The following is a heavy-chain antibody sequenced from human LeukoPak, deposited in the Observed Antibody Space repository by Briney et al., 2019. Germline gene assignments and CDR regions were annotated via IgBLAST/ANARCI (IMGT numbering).Heavy chain of an antibody. Sequence: GGSLRLSCAASGFTFSSYWMSWVRQAPGKGLEWVANIKRDGSEKYYVDSVKGGFTISRDNAKNSLYPQMNRLRAEATAVSYCARSSWGELQSWGQATLATVSS. CDR1: GFTFSSYW. CDR2: IKRDGSEK. V-gene: IGHV3-7*01. CDR3: ARSSWGELQS. D-gene: IGHD1-26*01. J-gene: IGHJ4*01.